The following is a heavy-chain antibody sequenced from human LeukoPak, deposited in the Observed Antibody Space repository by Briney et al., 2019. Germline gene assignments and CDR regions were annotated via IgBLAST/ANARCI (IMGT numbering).Heavy chain of an antibody. D-gene: IGHD7-27*01. J-gene: IGHJ4*02. Sequence: ASMKVSCKPSRFNPTGNYMSSGRQAPGQGLEWMGWINPNSSGTLYAQKFQGRVTMTRDTSITTAYMELRRLRSDDTAVYYCSIQAPGDELDCWGQGTLVTVSS. V-gene: IGHV1-2*02. CDR3: SIQAPGDELDC. CDR1: RFNPTGNY. CDR2: INPNSSGT.